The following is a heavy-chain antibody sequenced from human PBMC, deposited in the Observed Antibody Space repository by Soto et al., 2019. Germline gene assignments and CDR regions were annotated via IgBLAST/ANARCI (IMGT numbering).Heavy chain of an antibody. J-gene: IGHJ4*02. D-gene: IGHD2-15*01. CDR1: GGSISSYY. CDR3: ARVGAATLSDY. CDR2: IYYSGSA. V-gene: IGHV4-59*01. Sequence: QVQLQESGPGLVKPSETLSLTCTVSGGSISSYYCSWIRQPPGKGLEWIGYIYYSGSANYNPSLKSRVTISVDTSKNQFSLKLSSVAAADTAVYYCARVGAATLSDYWGQGTLVTVSS.